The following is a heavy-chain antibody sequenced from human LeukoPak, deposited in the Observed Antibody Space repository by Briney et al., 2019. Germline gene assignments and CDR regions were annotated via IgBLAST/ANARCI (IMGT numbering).Heavy chain of an antibody. CDR1: GFTFSSYD. Sequence: GGSLRLSCAASGFTFSSYDMHWVRQATGKGLEWVSAIDTAGDTYYPGSVKGRFTISRENAKNSFYLQMNSLRAEDTAVYYCARDGAVVRGLPRRARTFYGMDFWGQGTTVTVSS. D-gene: IGHD3-10*01. CDR2: IDTAGDT. CDR3: ARDGAVVRGLPRRARTFYGMDF. V-gene: IGHV3-13*01. J-gene: IGHJ6*02.